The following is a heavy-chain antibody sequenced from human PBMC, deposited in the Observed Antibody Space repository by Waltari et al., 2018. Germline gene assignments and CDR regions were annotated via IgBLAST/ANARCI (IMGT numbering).Heavy chain of an antibody. CDR3: ARGYDYGEKYFDY. V-gene: IGHV1-8*03. CDR2: MNPNRGNT. Sequence: QVQLVQSGAEVKKPGASVKVSCKASGYPFTRSDINWVSQATGQGSEWRGWMNPNRGNTGDAQKFQGRVTITRNTSISTAYMELSSLRSEDTAVYYCARGYDYGEKYFDYWGQGTLVTVSS. CDR1: GYPFTRSD. J-gene: IGHJ4*02. D-gene: IGHD4-17*01.